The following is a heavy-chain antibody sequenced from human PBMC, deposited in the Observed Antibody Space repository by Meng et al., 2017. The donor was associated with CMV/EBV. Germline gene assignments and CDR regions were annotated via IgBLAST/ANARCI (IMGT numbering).Heavy chain of an antibody. CDR2: IYYSGST. CDR3: ARAWSRAIFGVASASFDY. Sequence: SETLSLTCTVSGGSISSSSYYWGWIRQPPGKGLEWIGSIYYSGSTYYNTSLKRRVTISVDTSKNQFSLKLSSVTAADTAVYYCARAWSRAIFGVASASFDYWGQGTLVTVSS. J-gene: IGHJ4*02. CDR1: GGSISSSSYY. V-gene: IGHV4-39*07. D-gene: IGHD3-3*01.